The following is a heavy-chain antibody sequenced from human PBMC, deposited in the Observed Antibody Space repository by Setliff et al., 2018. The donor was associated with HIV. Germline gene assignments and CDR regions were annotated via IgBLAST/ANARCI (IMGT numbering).Heavy chain of an antibody. J-gene: IGHJ4*02. V-gene: IGHV1-69*04. D-gene: IGHD6-19*01. CDR3: ARDPSSSPSDRGWYQVSYLDY. CDR1: GGTFRNTA. Sequence: ASVKVSCKASGGTFRNTAISWVRQAPGEGLEWMGRSLPMLGTANYAHQFQGRLNVTADTSPTTVYTELSSLKYGDAAVYYCARDPSSSPSDRGWYQVSYLDYWGQGSLVTVSS. CDR2: SLPMLGTA.